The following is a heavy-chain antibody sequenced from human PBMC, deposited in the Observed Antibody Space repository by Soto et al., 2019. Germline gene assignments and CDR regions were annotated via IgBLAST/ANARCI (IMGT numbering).Heavy chain of an antibody. J-gene: IGHJ4*02. CDR2: IIPVFGTA. V-gene: IGHV1-69*12. CDR3: ARDWDCITDRCSFNHGY. CDR1: GGTFSMFG. Sequence: QVPLVQSGAEVKKPGSSVKVSCKASGGTFSMFGISWVRQAPGQGLEWMGGIIPVFGTARYAQKFQDRVMISADESTTTAYMELSSLRSEDTAMYYCARDWDCITDRCSFNHGYWGQGPLVTVAS. D-gene: IGHD3-10*01.